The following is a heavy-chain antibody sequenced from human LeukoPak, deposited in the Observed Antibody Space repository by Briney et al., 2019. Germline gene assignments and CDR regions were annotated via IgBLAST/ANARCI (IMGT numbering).Heavy chain of an antibody. J-gene: IGHJ6*03. CDR2: INPNSGGT. V-gene: IGHV1-2*02. CDR3: AREGGGSYSFGLSFYYCYYMDV. CDR1: GYTFTGYY. Sequence: ASVKVSCKASGYTFTGYYMHWVRQAPGQGLEWMGWINPNSGGTNYAQKFQGRVTMTRDTSISTAYMELSRLRSDDTAVYYCAREGGGSYSFGLSFYYCYYMDVWGKGTTVTISS. D-gene: IGHD1-26*01.